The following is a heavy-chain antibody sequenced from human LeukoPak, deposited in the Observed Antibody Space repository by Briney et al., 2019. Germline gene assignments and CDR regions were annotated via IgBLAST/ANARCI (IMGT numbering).Heavy chain of an antibody. D-gene: IGHD4-23*01. J-gene: IGHJ4*02. V-gene: IGHV4-34*01. CDR1: GGSFSGYY. Sequence: SETLSLTCAVYGGSFSGYYWSWIRQPPGKGLEWIGEISHSGSTNYNPSLKSRVTISVDTSKNQFSLKLSSVTAADTAVYYCARLEVVTPPYYFDYWGQGTLVTVSS. CDR3: ARLEVVTPPYYFDY. CDR2: ISHSGST.